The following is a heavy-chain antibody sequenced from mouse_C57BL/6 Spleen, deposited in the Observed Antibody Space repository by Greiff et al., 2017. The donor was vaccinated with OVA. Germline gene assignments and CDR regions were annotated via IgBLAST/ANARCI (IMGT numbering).Heavy chain of an antibody. J-gene: IGHJ4*01. CDR1: GYTFTSYW. CDR2: IYPGSGST. D-gene: IGHD1-1*01. Sequence: QVQLKQPGAELVKPGASVKMSCKASGYTFTSYWITWVKQRPGQGLEWIGDIYPGSGSTNYNEKFKSKATLTVDTSSSTAYMQLSSLTSEDSAVYYCARCDYGSSYLYYYAMDYWGQGTSVTVSS. CDR3: ARCDYGSSYLYYYAMDY. V-gene: IGHV1-55*01.